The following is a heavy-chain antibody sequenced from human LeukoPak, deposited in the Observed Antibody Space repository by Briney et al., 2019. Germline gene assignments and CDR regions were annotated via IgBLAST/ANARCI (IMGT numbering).Heavy chain of an antibody. CDR3: ARTDSQLRFLEWSYYFDH. V-gene: IGHV4-61*02. CDR1: GGSISSGSYY. CDR2: LYTSGST. D-gene: IGHD3-3*01. J-gene: IGHJ4*02. Sequence: SETLSLTCTVSGGSISSGSYYWSWIRQPAGKGLEWIGRLYTSGSTNYNPSLKSRVTISVDTSKNQFSLKLSSVTAADTAVYYCARTDSQLRFLEWSYYFDHWGQGTLVTVSS.